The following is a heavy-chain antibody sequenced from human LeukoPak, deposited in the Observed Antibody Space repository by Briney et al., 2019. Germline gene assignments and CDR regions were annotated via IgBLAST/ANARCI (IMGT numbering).Heavy chain of an antibody. Sequence: SETLSLTCTVSGGSLSNYYWSWIRQPPGKGLEWIADIYYSGSTNYNPSLKSRVTISVDTSKNQFSLKLSSVTAADTAVYYCARLDCSGGSCYSHYYYYMGVWGIGTTVTVSS. CDR2: IYYSGST. J-gene: IGHJ6*03. CDR1: GGSLSNYY. D-gene: IGHD2-15*01. V-gene: IGHV4-59*01. CDR3: ARLDCSGGSCYSHYYYYMGV.